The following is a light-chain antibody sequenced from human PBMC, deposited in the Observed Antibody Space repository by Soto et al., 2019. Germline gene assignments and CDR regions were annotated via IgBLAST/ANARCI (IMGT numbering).Light chain of an antibody. V-gene: IGKV3-11*01. CDR2: VAS. CDR3: QRRSEGPVT. J-gene: IGKJ3*01. CDR1: QSIGST. Sequence: EIVLTQSPDTLSLSPGERATFSCRTSQSIGSTLAWYQYKPGQAPRLLIYVASKRATGIPAMFSGSGSGTDFTLTISRLDPDDFAVYFCQRRSEGPVTFGPGTTWDI.